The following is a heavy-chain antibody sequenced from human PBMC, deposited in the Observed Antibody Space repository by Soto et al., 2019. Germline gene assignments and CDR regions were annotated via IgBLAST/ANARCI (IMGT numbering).Heavy chain of an antibody. CDR3: ARHGLAAAGYFQH. V-gene: IGHV4-39*01. D-gene: IGHD6-13*01. Sequence: SETLSLTCTVSGGSISSSSYYWGWIRQPPGKGLEWIGSIYYSGSTYYNPSLKSRVTISVDTSKNQFSLKLSSVTAADTAVYYCARHGLAAAGYFQHWGQGTLVTVSS. CDR1: GGSISSSSYY. CDR2: IYYSGST. J-gene: IGHJ1*01.